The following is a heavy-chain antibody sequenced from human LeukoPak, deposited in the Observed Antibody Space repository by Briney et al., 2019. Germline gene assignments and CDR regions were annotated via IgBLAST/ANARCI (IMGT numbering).Heavy chain of an antibody. CDR1: GFTFNTYA. J-gene: IGHJ5*02. V-gene: IGHV3-30*03. Sequence: GGSLRLSCAASGFTFNTYAMHWVRQAPGKGLEWVVVISYDGSNKYYRDSVKGRFIISRDNSKNTLYLQMNSLRAEDTAVYYCARDGDRGYDFWSGYPGFDPWGQGTLVTVSS. CDR3: ARDGDRGYDFWSGYPGFDP. D-gene: IGHD3-3*01. CDR2: ISYDGSNK.